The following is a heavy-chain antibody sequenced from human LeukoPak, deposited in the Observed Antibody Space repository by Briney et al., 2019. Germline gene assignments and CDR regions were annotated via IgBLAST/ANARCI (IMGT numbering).Heavy chain of an antibody. CDR2: INWNSGSI. Sequence: GGSLRLSCAASGFTFDDYAMHWVRHAPGKGLEWVSGINWNSGSIDYADSVKGRFTISRDNAKNSLYVQMNSLRAEDTALYYCAKGGSRGLGGRLDYWGQGTLVTVSS. CDR1: GFTFDDYA. CDR3: AKGGSRGLGGRLDY. D-gene: IGHD2-15*01. V-gene: IGHV3-9*01. J-gene: IGHJ4*02.